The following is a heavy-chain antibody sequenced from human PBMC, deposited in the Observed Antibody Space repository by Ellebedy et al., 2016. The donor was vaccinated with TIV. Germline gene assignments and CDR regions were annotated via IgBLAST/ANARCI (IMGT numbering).Heavy chain of an antibody. J-gene: IGHJ4*02. CDR1: GFTFSRYA. Sequence: GESLKISCAASGFTFSRYAMTWVRLAPGKGLEWVSGIVGSGAQKYADSVKGRFTISRDNSKSTVDLQMNSLRAEDTAVYFCARDRTPGDGYWVFDYWGQGTLVTVSS. CDR2: IVGSGA. D-gene: IGHD5-18*01. CDR3: ARDRTPGDGYWVFDY. V-gene: IGHV3-23*01.